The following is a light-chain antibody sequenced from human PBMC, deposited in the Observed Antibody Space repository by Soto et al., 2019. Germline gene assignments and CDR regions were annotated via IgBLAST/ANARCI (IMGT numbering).Light chain of an antibody. CDR3: QQRSNWPST. CDR2: DAS. V-gene: IGKV3-11*01. Sequence: EIVLTQSPATLSLSPGNRATLSCRASQSVSGYLAWYQQKPGQAPRLLIYDASNRGTGIPARFSGSGSGTEFTLTITSLGPEYFAVYYCQQRSNWPSTFGGGTKVEI. CDR1: QSVSGY. J-gene: IGKJ4*01.